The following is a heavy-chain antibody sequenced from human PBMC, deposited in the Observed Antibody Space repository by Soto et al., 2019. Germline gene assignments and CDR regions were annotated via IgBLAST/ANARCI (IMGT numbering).Heavy chain of an antibody. CDR1: GDSISSGNW. J-gene: IGHJ4*02. D-gene: IGHD5-12*01. Sequence: SETLSLTCAVSGDSISSGNWWSWVRQPPGKGLEWIGEIDHSGTTNYNPSLKSRVTISVDKSKNHFSLKLSSVTAADTAVYYCERGEGMATLLHWGRGTLVTVYS. CDR2: IDHSGTT. CDR3: ERGEGMATLLH. V-gene: IGHV4-4*02.